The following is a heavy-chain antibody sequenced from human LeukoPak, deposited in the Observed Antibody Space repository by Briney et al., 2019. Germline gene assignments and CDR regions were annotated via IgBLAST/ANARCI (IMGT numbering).Heavy chain of an antibody. CDR2: IYPGDSDT. V-gene: IGHV5-51*01. D-gene: IGHD5-12*01. CDR3: ARGPLYGGYLDAFDI. J-gene: IGHJ3*02. Sequence: GESLKISCKGSGYSFTSYWIGWVRQMPGKGLEWMGIIYPGDSDTRYSPSFQGQVTISADKSISTAYLQWSSLKASDTAMYYCARGPLYGGYLDAFDIWGQGTMVTVSS. CDR1: GYSFTSYW.